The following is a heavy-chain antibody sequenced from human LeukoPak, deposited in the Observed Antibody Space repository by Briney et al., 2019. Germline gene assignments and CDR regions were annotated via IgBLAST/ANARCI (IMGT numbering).Heavy chain of an antibody. D-gene: IGHD3-22*01. Sequence: GASVKVSCKASGYTFTGYYIHWVRQAPGQGLEWMGWINPNSGDTNYAQKLQGRVTMTRDTSISTAYMELSRLRSDDTAVYYCARRGYYYDSSGRPADAFDIWGQGTMVTVSS. CDR2: INPNSGDT. CDR1: GYTFTGYY. J-gene: IGHJ3*02. CDR3: ARRGYYYDSSGRPADAFDI. V-gene: IGHV1-2*02.